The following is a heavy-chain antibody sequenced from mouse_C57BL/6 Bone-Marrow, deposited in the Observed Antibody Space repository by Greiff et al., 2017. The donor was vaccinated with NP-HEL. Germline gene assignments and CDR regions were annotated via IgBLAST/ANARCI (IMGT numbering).Heavy chain of an antibody. CDR1: GYTFTDYY. CDR2: INPNNGGT. D-gene: IGHD2-3*01. CDR3: AWWLLRSY. Sequence: VQLQQSGPELVKPGASVKISCKASGYTFTDYYMNWVKQSHGKSLEWIGDINPNNGGTSYNQKFKGKATLTVDKSSSTAYMELRSLTSEDSAVYYCAWWLLRSYWGQGTTLTVSS. V-gene: IGHV1-26*01. J-gene: IGHJ2*01.